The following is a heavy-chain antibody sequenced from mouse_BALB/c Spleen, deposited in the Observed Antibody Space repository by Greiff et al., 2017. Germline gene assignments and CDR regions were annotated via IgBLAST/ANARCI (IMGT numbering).Heavy chain of an antibody. D-gene: IGHD2-4*01. CDR1: GYSFTDYN. J-gene: IGHJ4*01. Sequence: EVKLVESGPELVKPGASVKVSCKASGYSFTDYNMYWVKQSHGKSLEWIGYIDPYNGGTSYNQKFKGKATLTVDKSSSTAFMHLNSLTSEDSAVYYCARSDMGLRPYYYAMDYWGQGTSVTVSS. CDR2: IDPYNGGT. V-gene: IGHV1S135*01. CDR3: ARSDMGLRPYYYAMDY.